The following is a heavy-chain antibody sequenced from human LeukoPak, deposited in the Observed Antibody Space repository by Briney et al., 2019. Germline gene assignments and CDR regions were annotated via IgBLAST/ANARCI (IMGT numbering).Heavy chain of an antibody. Sequence: GGSLRLSCAASGFTFSSYGMPWVRQAPGKGLEWVAFIRYDGSNKYYADSVKGRLTISRDNSKNTLYLQMNSLRAEDTAVYYCAKDFSIAATTNQYYYYYYGMDVWGQGTTVTVSS. J-gene: IGHJ6*02. V-gene: IGHV3-30*02. CDR1: GFTFSSYG. CDR2: IRYDGSNK. CDR3: AKDFSIAATTNQYYYYYYGMDV. D-gene: IGHD6-6*01.